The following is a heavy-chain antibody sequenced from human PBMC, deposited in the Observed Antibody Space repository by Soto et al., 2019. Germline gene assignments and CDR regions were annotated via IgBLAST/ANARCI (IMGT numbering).Heavy chain of an antibody. CDR1: GFTFSSYD. V-gene: IGHV3-30*18. CDR2: ISYDGSNK. CDR3: AKDGGYSGYDLWYYYGMDV. Sequence: GGSLRLSCAASGFTFSSYDMHWVRQAPGKGLEWVAVISYDGSNKYYADSVKGRFTIARDNSKNTLYLQMNSLRAEDTAVYYGAKDGGYSGYDLWYYYGMDVWGQGTTVTVSS. J-gene: IGHJ6*02. D-gene: IGHD5-12*01.